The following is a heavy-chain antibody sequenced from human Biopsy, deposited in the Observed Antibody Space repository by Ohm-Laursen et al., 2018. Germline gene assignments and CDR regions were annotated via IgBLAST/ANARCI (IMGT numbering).Heavy chain of an antibody. V-gene: IGHV1-58*02. Sequence: SVKVSCKASGFTFNRSAMQWVRQARGQRLEWIGWIVVGGGNTNYAQKFQERVTITRDMSTSTAYMELSSLRSEDTAVYYCASRLNCGGDCSSGFDYWGQGTLVTVSS. J-gene: IGHJ4*02. CDR3: ASRLNCGGDCSSGFDY. CDR1: GFTFNRSA. CDR2: IVVGGGNT. D-gene: IGHD2-21*02.